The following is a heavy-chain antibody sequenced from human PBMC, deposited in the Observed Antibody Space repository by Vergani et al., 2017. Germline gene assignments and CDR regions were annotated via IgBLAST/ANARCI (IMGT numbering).Heavy chain of an antibody. Sequence: QVQLQQWGAGLLKPSETLSLTCAVYGGSFSGYYWSWIRQPPGKGLEWIGEINHSGSTNYNPSLKSRVTISVDTSKNQFSLKLNSVTAADMAVYYCARRAIFRGIFGFGVWGEGTTVTVSS. J-gene: IGHJ6*04. V-gene: IGHV4-34*01. D-gene: IGHD3-9*01. CDR2: INHSGST. CDR3: ARRAIFRGIFGFGV. CDR1: GGSFSGYY.